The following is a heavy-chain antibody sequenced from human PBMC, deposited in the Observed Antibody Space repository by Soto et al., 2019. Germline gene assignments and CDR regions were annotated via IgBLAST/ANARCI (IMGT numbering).Heavy chain of an antibody. CDR3: ARVYLLVPAAMMAFDI. V-gene: IGHV1-8*01. Sequence: QVQLVQSGAEVKKPGASVKVSCKASGYTFTSYDINWVRQATGQGLEWMGWMNPNSGNTGYAQKFQGRVTMTRNTYISTAYMELSSLRSEDTAVYYCARVYLLVPAAMMAFDIWGQGTMVTVSS. J-gene: IGHJ3*02. CDR2: MNPNSGNT. D-gene: IGHD2-2*01. CDR1: GYTFTSYD.